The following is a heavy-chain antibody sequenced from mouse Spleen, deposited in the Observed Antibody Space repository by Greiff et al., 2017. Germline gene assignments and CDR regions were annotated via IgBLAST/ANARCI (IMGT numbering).Heavy chain of an antibody. D-gene: IGHD2-1*01. J-gene: IGHJ2*01. Sequence: EVMLVESGGGLVQPGGSRKLSCAASGFTFSSFGMHWVRQAPEKGLEWVAYISSGSSTIYYADTVKGRFTISRDNPKNTLFLQMTSLRSEDTAMYYCARPLEGNYGYFDYWGQGTTLTVSS. CDR1: GFTFSSFG. CDR2: ISSGSSTI. CDR3: ARPLEGNYGYFDY. V-gene: IGHV5-17*02.